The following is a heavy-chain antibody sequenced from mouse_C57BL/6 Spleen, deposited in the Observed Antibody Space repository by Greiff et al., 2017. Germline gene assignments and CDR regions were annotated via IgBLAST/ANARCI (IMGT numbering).Heavy chain of an antibody. CDR2: ISSGSSTI. V-gene: IGHV5-17*01. Sequence: EVMLVESGGGLVKPGGSLKLSCAASGFTFSDYGMHWVRQAPEKGLEWVAYISSGSSTIYYADTVKGRFTISRDNAKNTLFLQMTSLRSEDTAMYYCARKDPTGMDYWGQGTSVTVSS. CDR3: ARKDPTGMDY. D-gene: IGHD4-1*02. CDR1: GFTFSDYG. J-gene: IGHJ4*01.